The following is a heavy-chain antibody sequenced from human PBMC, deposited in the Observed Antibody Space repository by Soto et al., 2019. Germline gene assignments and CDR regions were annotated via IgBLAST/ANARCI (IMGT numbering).Heavy chain of an antibody. CDR3: ARDRLANWFDP. CDR2: IYYSGST. J-gene: IGHJ5*02. D-gene: IGHD3-9*01. CDR1: GGSISSYY. Sequence: PSETLSLTCTVSGGSISSYYWNWIRQPPGKGLEWIGYIYYSGSTKYNPSLKSRVTISVDTSKNQFSLKLSSVTAADTAVYYCARDRLANWFDPWGQGTRVTVSS. V-gene: IGHV4-59*01.